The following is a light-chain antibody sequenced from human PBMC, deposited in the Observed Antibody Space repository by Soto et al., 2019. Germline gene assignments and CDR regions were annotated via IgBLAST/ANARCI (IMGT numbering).Light chain of an antibody. V-gene: IGLV1-40*01. Sequence: QSVLTQPPSLSGAPGQNIIISCTGGGSNIGAGFDVHWYQQLPGTAPKLLIYGNTNRPSGVPDRFSGSKSGTSASLVITGLQAEDEADEYCQSYDTGLSGPVVFGGGTKVTVL. J-gene: IGLJ2*01. CDR2: GNT. CDR3: QSYDTGLSGPVV. CDR1: GSNIGAGFD.